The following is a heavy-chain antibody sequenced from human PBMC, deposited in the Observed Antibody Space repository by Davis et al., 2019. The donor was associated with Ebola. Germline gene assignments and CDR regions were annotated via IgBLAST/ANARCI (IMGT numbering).Heavy chain of an antibody. CDR2: MNPNSGNT. CDR3: ARGRISGLLWFGELSTYNWFDP. D-gene: IGHD3-10*01. J-gene: IGHJ5*02. V-gene: IGHV1-8*01. CDR1: GYTFTTYA. Sequence: ASVKVSCKASGYTFTTYAINWVRQATGQGLEWMGWMNPNSGNTGYAQKFQGRVTMTRNTSISTAYMELSSLRSEDTAVYYCARGRISGLLWFGELSTYNWFDPWGQGTLVTVSS.